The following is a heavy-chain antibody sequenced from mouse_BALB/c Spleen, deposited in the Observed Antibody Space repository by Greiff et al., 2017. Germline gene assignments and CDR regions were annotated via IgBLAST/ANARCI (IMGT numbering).Heavy chain of an antibody. Sequence: EVKLMESGGGLVQPGGSLRLSCATSGFTFSDFYMEWVRQPPGKRLEWIAASRNKANDYTTEYSASVKGRFIVTRDTSHSILYLQMNALRAEDTAIYYGARDDERGSAWFDYWGQGTLVTVSA. CDR2: SRNKANDYTT. CDR1: GFTFSDFY. CDR3: ARDDERGSAWFDY. V-gene: IGHV7-1*02. J-gene: IGHJ3*01.